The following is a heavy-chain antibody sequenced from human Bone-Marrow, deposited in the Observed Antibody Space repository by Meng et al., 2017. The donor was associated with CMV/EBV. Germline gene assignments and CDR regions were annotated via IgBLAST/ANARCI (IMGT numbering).Heavy chain of an antibody. CDR3: ARWGPRAGACDI. Sequence: SVKVSCKASGYTFTYRYLHWVRQAPGQALEWMGWITPFNGNTNYAQKFQDRVTITRDRSMSTAYMELSSLRSEDTAMYYCARWGPRAGACDIWGQGTMVTFSS. J-gene: IGHJ3*02. CDR2: ITPFNGNT. V-gene: IGHV1-45*02. CDR1: GYTFTYRY. D-gene: IGHD6-19*01.